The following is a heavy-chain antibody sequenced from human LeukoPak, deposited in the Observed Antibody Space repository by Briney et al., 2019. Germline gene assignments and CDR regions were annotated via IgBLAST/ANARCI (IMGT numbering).Heavy chain of an antibody. V-gene: IGHV4-59*11. Sequence: PSETLSLTCTVSGGSISNHYWAWIRQPPGKGLEWIAYIFYGGNTNYNPSLKSRVTTSMDTSKNEVSLKLNPVTAADTAVYYCARDRSDDFWTGPSSFDPWGQGILVTVSS. CDR1: GGSISNHY. CDR2: IFYGGNT. CDR3: ARDRSDDFWTGPSSFDP. J-gene: IGHJ5*02. D-gene: IGHD3/OR15-3a*01.